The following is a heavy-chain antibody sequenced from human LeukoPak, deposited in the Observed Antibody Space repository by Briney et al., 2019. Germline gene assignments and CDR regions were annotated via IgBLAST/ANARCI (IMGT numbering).Heavy chain of an antibody. D-gene: IGHD4-17*01. CDR1: GYTFTSYG. V-gene: IGHV1-18*01. J-gene: IGHJ4*02. Sequence: ASVKVSCKASGYTFTSYGISWVRQAPGQGLEWIGWISAYNGNTNYAQKLQGRVTMTTDTSTSTAYMELRSLRPDDTAVYYCARADYGDYGRGYFDYWGQGTLVTVSS. CDR2: ISAYNGNT. CDR3: ARADYGDYGRGYFDY.